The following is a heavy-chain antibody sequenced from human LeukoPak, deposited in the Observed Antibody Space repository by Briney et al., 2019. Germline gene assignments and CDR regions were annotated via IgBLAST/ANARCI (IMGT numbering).Heavy chain of an antibody. CDR3: VKDRILHGFYSVDY. CDR2: IFGNGTGT. Sequence: PGGSLRLSCTASGFTFSTYAMNWVRQAPGKGLEWVSVIFGNGTGTNYADSFKGRFTISRDNSNNTLDLQIKRLRAEDMAVYYCVKDRILHGFYSVDYWGQGALVTVSS. J-gene: IGHJ4*02. CDR1: GFTFSTYA. V-gene: IGHV3-23*01. D-gene: IGHD3-3*01.